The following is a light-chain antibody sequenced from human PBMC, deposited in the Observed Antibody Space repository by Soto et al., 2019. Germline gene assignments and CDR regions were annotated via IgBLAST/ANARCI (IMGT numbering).Light chain of an antibody. V-gene: IGLV2-14*01. J-gene: IGLJ1*01. CDR1: SSDVGAHNL. CDR2: AVS. CDR3: CSLTTRDSHV. Sequence: QSVLTQPAFVSGSPGQSITISCSGTSSDVGAHNLVSWYQQHPGRAPKLMIYAVSNRPSGVSNRFSGSKSGNTASLTISGLQAEDEADYYCCSLTTRDSHVFGTGTKVTVL.